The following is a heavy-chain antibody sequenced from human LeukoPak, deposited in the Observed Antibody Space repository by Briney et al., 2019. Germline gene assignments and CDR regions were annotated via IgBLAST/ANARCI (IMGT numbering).Heavy chain of an antibody. J-gene: IGHJ4*02. V-gene: IGHV3-7*01. CDR3: ARVDDYVWGSYPPYYFDY. Sequence: GGSLRLSCAASGFTFSSYWMSWVRQAPGKGLEWVANIKQDGSEKYYVDSVKGRFTISRDNAKNSLYLQMNSLRAEDTAVYYCARVDDYVWGSYPPYYFDYWGQGTLVTVSS. CDR2: IKQDGSEK. D-gene: IGHD3-16*02. CDR1: GFTFSSYW.